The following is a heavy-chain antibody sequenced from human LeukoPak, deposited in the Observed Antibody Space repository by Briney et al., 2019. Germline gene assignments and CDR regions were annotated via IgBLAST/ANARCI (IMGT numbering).Heavy chain of an antibody. CDR3: ARIRDGYNYVDY. Sequence: SETLSLTCTVSGGSISSYYWSWIRQPPGQGLEWIGYIYYSGYTNYNPSLKSRVTISVDTSKNQFSLKLSSVTAADTAVYYCARIRDGYNYVDYWGQGTRVAVSS. V-gene: IGHV4-59*01. J-gene: IGHJ4*02. CDR2: IYYSGYT. D-gene: IGHD5-24*01. CDR1: GGSISSYY.